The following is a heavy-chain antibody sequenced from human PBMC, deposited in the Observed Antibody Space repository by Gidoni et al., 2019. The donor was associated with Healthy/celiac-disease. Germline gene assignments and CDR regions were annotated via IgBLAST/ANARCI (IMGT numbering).Heavy chain of an antibody. CDR2: IKQDGSEK. D-gene: IGHD5-18*01. CDR3: ARDRGGYSYGYVPYFDY. V-gene: IGHV3-7*01. J-gene: IGHJ4*02. Sequence: EVQLVESGGGLVQPGGSLRLSCAASGFTFSSYWMSWVRQAPGKGLEWVANIKQDGSEKYYVDSVKGRFTISRDNAKNSLYLQMNSLRAEDTAVYYCARDRGGYSYGYVPYFDYWGQGTLVTVSS. CDR1: GFTFSSYW.